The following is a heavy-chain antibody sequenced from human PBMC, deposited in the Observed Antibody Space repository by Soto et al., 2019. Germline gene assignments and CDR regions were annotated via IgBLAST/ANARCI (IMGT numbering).Heavy chain of an antibody. V-gene: IGHV3-33*01. CDR1: GFTFSSYG. D-gene: IGHD2-15*01. J-gene: IGHJ4*02. CDR2: IWYDGSNK. CDR3: ARADGSSLDY. Sequence: QVQLVESGGGVVQPGRSLRLSCAASGFTFSSYGMHWVRQAPGKGLEWVAVIWYDGSNKYYADSVKGRFTISRDNSKNTLYLQMNSLRAEDTAGYYCARADGSSLDYWGQGTLVTVYS.